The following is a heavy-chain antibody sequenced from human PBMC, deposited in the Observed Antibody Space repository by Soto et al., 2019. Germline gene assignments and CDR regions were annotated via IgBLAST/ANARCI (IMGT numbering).Heavy chain of an antibody. Sequence: EVQLVESGGGLVQPGGSMRLSCAASGFSFSCLWVHWVRQAAGVGLVWVSRISHDGSSTSYADSVEGSFTITRDNARNTVHLQLHSLRVVYTAVYYCTSITIAVAHFAFNIWGQGTIVTVSS. D-gene: IGHD6-19*01. V-gene: IGHV3-74*01. CDR2: ISHDGSST. CDR3: TSITIAVAHFAFNI. J-gene: IGHJ3*02. CDR1: GFSFSCLW.